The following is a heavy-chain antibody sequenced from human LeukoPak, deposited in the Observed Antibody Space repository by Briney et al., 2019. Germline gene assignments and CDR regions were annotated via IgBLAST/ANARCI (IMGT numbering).Heavy chain of an antibody. J-gene: IGHJ4*02. Sequence: PSETLSLTCTVSGYSISSGYYWGWIRQPPGKGLEWIGSIYHSGSTYYNPSLKSRVTISVDTSKNQFSLKLSSVTAADTAVYYCARVRGDGYNWGYFDYWGQGTLVTVSS. CDR2: IYHSGST. V-gene: IGHV4-38-2*02. D-gene: IGHD5-24*01. CDR3: ARVRGDGYNWGYFDY. CDR1: GYSISSGYY.